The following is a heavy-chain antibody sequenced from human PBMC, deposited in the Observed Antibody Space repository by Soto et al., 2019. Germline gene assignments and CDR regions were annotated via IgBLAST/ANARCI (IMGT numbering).Heavy chain of an antibody. CDR3: ARGYCSRTSCLNWFDP. V-gene: IGHV1-69*02. CDR2: IIPILGIA. J-gene: IGHJ5*02. D-gene: IGHD2-2*01. Sequence: QVQLVQSGAEVKKPGSSVKVSCKASGGTFSSYTISWVRQAPGQGLEWMGRIIPILGIANYAQKFQGRVTITADKSTSTAYMELSSLRSEDTAVYYCARGYCSRTSCLNWFDPWGQGTLVTVSS. CDR1: GGTFSSYT.